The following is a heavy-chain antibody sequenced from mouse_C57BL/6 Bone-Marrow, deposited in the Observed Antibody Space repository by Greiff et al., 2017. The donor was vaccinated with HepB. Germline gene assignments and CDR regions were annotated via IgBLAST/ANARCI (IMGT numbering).Heavy chain of an antibody. CDR3: ARYYYGSSYWYFDV. Sequence: VVEPGASVKISCKASGYAFSSSWMNWVKQRPGKGLEWIGRIYPGDGDTNYNGKFKGKATLTADKSSSTAYMQLSSLTSEDSAVYFCARYYYGSSYWYFDVWGTGTTVTVSS. J-gene: IGHJ1*03. D-gene: IGHD1-1*01. V-gene: IGHV1-82*01. CDR2: IYPGDGDT. CDR1: GYAFSSSW.